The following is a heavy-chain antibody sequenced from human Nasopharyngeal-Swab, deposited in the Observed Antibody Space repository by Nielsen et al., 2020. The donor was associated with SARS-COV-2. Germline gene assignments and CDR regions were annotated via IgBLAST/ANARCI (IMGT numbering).Heavy chain of an antibody. V-gene: IGHV3-21*06. CDR1: GFTFSSHN. J-gene: IGHJ4*02. CDR2: ITTRGSYT. Sequence: GESLKISCAGSGFTFSSHNLNWVRQAPGKGLEWVASITTRGSYTYYADSVQGRFTISRDNAKNAVYLQMNSLRPEDTAVYYCARDLVTGQRFDYWGQGTLVTVSS. D-gene: IGHD2-21*02. CDR3: ARDLVTGQRFDY.